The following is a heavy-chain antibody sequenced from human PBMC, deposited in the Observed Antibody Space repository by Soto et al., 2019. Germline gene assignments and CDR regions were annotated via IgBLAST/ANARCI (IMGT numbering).Heavy chain of an antibody. J-gene: IGHJ6*02. CDR2: IKRKIDGEAT. D-gene: IGHD2-15*01. Sequence: EVQLVESGGGLVKPGGSLRLSCAASGFSFSNAWMNWVRQAPGKGLEWVGRIKRKIDGEATDYAAPVKGRFTVSRDDSKSALYLHMNSLKGDDTAMYYCTTGSVEGVWGQGTTVTVSS. CDR1: GFSFSNAW. V-gene: IGHV3-15*07. CDR3: TTGSVEGV.